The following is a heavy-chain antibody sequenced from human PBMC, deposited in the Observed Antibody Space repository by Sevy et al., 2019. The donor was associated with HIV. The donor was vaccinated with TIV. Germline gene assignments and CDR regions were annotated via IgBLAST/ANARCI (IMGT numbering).Heavy chain of an antibody. D-gene: IGHD3-16*02. Sequence: GGSLRLSCAASGFTFATYWMTWVRQAPGKGLEWVAYIKHDGTDKYYVDSVRGRFAISRDNAKNSLYLHMSGLRAEDTAVYYCARALADWGSFHYSSWGRGTLVTVSS. V-gene: IGHV3-7*01. CDR3: ARALADWGSFHYSS. CDR1: GFTFATYW. J-gene: IGHJ4*02. CDR2: IKHDGTDK.